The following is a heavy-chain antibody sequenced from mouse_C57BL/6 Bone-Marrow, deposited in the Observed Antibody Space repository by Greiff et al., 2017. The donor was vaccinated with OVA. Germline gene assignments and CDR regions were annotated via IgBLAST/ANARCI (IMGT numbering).Heavy chain of an antibody. J-gene: IGHJ3*01. Sequence: EVKLMESGGGLVKPGGSLKLSCAASGFTFSDYGMHWVRQAPEKGLEWVAYISSGSSTIYYAETVKGRFTISRDNAKNTLFLQMTSLWSWDTAMYYCASGGSSYWSQGALVTVSA. CDR2: ISSGSSTI. V-gene: IGHV5-17*01. CDR3: ASGGSSY. CDR1: GFTFSDYG. D-gene: IGHD1-1*01.